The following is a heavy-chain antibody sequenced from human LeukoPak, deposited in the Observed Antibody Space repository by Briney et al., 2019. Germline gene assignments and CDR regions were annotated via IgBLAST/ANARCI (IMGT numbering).Heavy chain of an antibody. CDR3: APGYCSSTSCSHYFFY. CDR1: GFTFIIYR. D-gene: IGHD2-2*01. J-gene: IGHJ4*02. V-gene: IGHV3-48*01. CDR2: ISISSDTI. Sequence: PGGSLRLSWSASGFTFIIYRMNWVRQAPGKGLEWLSYISISSDTIYYADSVKGRFTISRDNAKNSLYLQMNSLRAEDTAVYYCAPGYCSSTSCSHYFFYWGQGALVTASS.